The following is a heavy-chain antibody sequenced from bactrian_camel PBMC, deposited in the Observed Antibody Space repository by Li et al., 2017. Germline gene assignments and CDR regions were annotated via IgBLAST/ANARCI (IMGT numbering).Heavy chain of an antibody. CDR3: ATFLN. Sequence: VQLVESGGGSVQAGGSLRLSCAASGFTFSSYTMSWVRQPPGKGLEWVSGINPGGGSTYYADSVKGRFTISRDNAKNTVYLQMNSLKSEDTALYYCATFLNWGQGTQVTVS. CDR1: GFTFSSYT. CDR2: INPGGGST. J-gene: IGHJ4*01. V-gene: IGHV3S40*01.